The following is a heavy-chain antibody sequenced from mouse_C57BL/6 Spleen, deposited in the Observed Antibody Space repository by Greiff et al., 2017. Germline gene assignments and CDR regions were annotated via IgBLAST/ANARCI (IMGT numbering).Heavy chain of an antibody. V-gene: IGHV1-85*01. CDR2: IYPRDGST. CDR3: AREDPSPLYAMDY. J-gene: IGHJ4*01. D-gene: IGHD6-1*01. Sequence: QVHVKQSGPELVKPGASVKLSCKASGYTFTSYDINWVKQRPGQGLEWIGWIYPRDGSTKYNEKFKGKATLTVDTSSSTAYMELHSLTSEDSAVYFCAREDPSPLYAMDYWGQGTSVTVSS. CDR1: GYTFTSYD.